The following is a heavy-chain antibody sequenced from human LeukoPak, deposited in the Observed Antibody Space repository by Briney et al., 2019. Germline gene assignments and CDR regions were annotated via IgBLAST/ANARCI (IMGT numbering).Heavy chain of an antibody. CDR1: GFTFSDYY. Sequence: PGGSLRLSCAASGFTFSDYYMSWIRQAPGKGLEWVSYISSSGSTIYYADSVKGRFTISRDNSKNTLYLQMNSLRAEDTAVYYCARTYYDFWSDYWGQGTLVTVSS. CDR3: ARTYYDFWSDY. D-gene: IGHD3-3*01. CDR2: ISSSGSTI. V-gene: IGHV3-11*04. J-gene: IGHJ4*02.